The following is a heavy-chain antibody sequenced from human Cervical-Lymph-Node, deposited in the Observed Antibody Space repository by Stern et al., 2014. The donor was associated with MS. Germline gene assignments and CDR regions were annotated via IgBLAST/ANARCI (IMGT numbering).Heavy chain of an antibody. CDR2: IKPDGTQK. Sequence: MQLVESGGGLVQPGGSLGLSCGASGFTVSSYWMSWVRQSPGKGLEWVATIKPDGTQKSYVDSVKGRFTISRDNAKNSLSLQMNSLRVDDTAVYYCARTRGSIFGVDVSFFDFWGQGTLVAVSS. V-gene: IGHV3-7*03. J-gene: IGHJ4*02. D-gene: IGHD3-3*01. CDR3: ARTRGSIFGVDVSFFDF. CDR1: GFTVSSYW.